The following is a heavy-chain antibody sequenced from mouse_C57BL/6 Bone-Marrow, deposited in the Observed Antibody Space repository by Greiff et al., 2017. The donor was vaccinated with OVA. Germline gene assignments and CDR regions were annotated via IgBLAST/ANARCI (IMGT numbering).Heavy chain of an antibody. D-gene: IGHD1-1*01. J-gene: IGHJ4*01. CDR1: GFNIKNYY. V-gene: IGHV14-3*01. CDR3: AFTAVGVYYAMDY. CDR2: IDPANGNT. Sequence: VQLQQSVAELVRPGASVKLSCTASGFNIKNYYMHWVKQRPEQGLEWIGRIDPANGNTKYAPKVQGQATITADTSANTAYLQLSSLTSADTAIYYCAFTAVGVYYAMDYWGQGTSVTVSS.